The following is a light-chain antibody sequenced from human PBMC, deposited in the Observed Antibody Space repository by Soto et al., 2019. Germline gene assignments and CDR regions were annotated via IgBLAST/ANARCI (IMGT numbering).Light chain of an antibody. CDR3: QQYPGYT. Sequence: EIVLTQSPGTLSLSPGERATLSCRASQSVSSSYLAWYQQTPGQAPRLLIYGSSSRATRIPDRFSGSGSGTDFTLTISRLEHEDFAVYYCQQYPGYTFGQGTKLEIK. V-gene: IGKV3-20*01. J-gene: IGKJ2*01. CDR1: QSVSSSY. CDR2: GSS.